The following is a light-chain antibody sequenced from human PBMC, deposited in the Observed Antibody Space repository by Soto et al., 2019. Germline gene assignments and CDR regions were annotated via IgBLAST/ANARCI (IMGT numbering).Light chain of an antibody. V-gene: IGKV3-15*01. Sequence: EIVMTQSPATLSVSPGERATLSCRASQSVSSNLAWYQRKPGQAPRLLIFAASTRATGIPARFSASGSGTEFSLTISSLQSEDFAVYYCQQYDDWWTFGQGTKVEIK. CDR3: QQYDDWWT. J-gene: IGKJ1*01. CDR1: QSVSSN. CDR2: AAS.